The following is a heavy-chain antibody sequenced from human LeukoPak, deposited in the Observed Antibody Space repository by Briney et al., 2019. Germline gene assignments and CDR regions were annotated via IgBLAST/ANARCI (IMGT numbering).Heavy chain of an antibody. V-gene: IGHV4-61*02. D-gene: IGHD5-12*01. J-gene: IGHJ5*02. CDR1: GGSINSGSYY. CDR3: ARGMAVAYDYNWFDP. Sequence: PSETLSLTCTVSGGSINSGSYYWSWIRQPAGKGLEWIGRIYTRGNTNYNPSLKSRVTISVDTSKNQFSLKLSSVTAADTAVYFCARGMAVAYDYNWFDPWGQGTLVTVSS. CDR2: IYTRGNT.